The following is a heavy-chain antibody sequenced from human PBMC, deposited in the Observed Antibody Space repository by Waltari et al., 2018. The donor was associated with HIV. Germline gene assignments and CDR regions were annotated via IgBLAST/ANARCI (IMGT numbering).Heavy chain of an antibody. J-gene: IGHJ4*02. CDR3: ATVVVASYGFDY. Sequence: QLQLQESGPGLVKPSETLSLTCTVSGGSISSSSYYWGWNRQPPGKGLEWIGSIYYSGSTYYNPSLKSRVTISVDTSKNQFSLKLSSVTAADTAVYYCATVVVASYGFDYWGQGTLVTVSS. CDR2: IYYSGST. V-gene: IGHV4-39*01. D-gene: IGHD2-15*01. CDR1: GGSISSSSYY.